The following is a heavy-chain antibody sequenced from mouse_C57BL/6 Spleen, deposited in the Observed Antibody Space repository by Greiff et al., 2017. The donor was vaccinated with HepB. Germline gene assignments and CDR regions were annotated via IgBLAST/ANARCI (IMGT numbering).Heavy chain of an antibody. J-gene: IGHJ1*03. D-gene: IGHD2-4*01. Sequence: EVQLQQSGPELVKPGASVKISCKASGYTFTDYYMNWVKQSHGKSLEWIGDINPKNGGTSYNQKFKGKAKLTVEKSSSTAYMELHSLTSEDSAVYYCARNYDYDYWYFDVWGTGTTVTVSS. V-gene: IGHV1-26*01. CDR3: ARNYDYDYWYFDV. CDR1: GYTFTDYY. CDR2: INPKNGGT.